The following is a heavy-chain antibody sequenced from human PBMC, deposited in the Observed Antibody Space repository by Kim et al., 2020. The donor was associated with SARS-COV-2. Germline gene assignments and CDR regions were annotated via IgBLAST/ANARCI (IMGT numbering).Heavy chain of an antibody. CDR3: ARSGGYCSSTSCYRHFQH. CDR2: INAGNGNT. Sequence: ASVKVSCKASGYTFTSYAMHWVRQAPGQRLEWMGWINAGNGNTKYSQKFQGRVTITRDTSASTAYMELSSLRSEDTAVYYCARSGGYCSSTSCYRHFQHWGQGTLVTVSS. D-gene: IGHD2-2*01. V-gene: IGHV1-3*01. CDR1: GYTFTSYA. J-gene: IGHJ1*01.